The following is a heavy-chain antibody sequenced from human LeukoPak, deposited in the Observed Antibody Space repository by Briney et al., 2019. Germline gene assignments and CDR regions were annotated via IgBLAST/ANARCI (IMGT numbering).Heavy chain of an antibody. V-gene: IGHV3-21*01. D-gene: IGHD6-13*01. Sequence: PGGSLRLSCKASGFPFVSYWMNWVRQAPGKGLEWVSSISSSSSYIYYADSVKGRFTISRDNAKNSLYLQMNSLRAEDTAVYYCAREAVAAAGGQHWGQGTLVTVSS. CDR2: ISSSSSYI. CDR3: AREAVAAAGGQH. CDR1: GFPFVSYW. J-gene: IGHJ1*01.